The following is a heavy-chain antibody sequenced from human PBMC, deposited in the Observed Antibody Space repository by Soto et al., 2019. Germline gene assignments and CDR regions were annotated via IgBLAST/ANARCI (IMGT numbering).Heavy chain of an antibody. V-gene: IGHV1-3*01. D-gene: IGHD3-22*01. Sequence: ASVKVSCKASGYTFTSYAMHWVRQAPGQRLERMGWINAGNGNTKYSQKFQGRVTITRDTSASTAYMELSSLRSEDTAVYYCARDESYYDSSGTLPPDYYYYGMDVWGQGTTITVSS. CDR3: ARDESYYDSSGTLPPDYYYYGMDV. CDR1: GYTFTSYA. J-gene: IGHJ6*02. CDR2: INAGNGNT.